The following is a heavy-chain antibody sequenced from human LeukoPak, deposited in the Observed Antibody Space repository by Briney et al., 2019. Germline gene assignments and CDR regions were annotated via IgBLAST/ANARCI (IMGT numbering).Heavy chain of an antibody. Sequence: GGSLRLSCAASGFTFSSYSMNWVRQAPGKGLEWVSSISSSSSYIYYADSVKGRFTISRDNAKNSLYLQMNSLRAEDTAVYYCGRGKPSIAAAGTGGIDYWGQGTLVTVSS. V-gene: IGHV3-21*01. J-gene: IGHJ4*02. CDR1: GFTFSSYS. CDR2: ISSSSSYI. CDR3: GRGKPSIAAAGTGGIDY. D-gene: IGHD6-13*01.